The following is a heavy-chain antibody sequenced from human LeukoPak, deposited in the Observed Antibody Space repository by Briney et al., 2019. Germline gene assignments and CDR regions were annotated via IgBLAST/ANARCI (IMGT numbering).Heavy chain of an antibody. CDR1: GYSFTTYW. CDR3: ARRMYSSEYFDF. J-gene: IGHJ4*02. V-gene: IGHV5-51*01. D-gene: IGHD6-19*01. CDR2: IYPGDSDT. Sequence: GESLKISCKGSGYSFTTYWIAWVRQMPGKGLELMGIIYPGDSDTRYNPSFQGQVIISVDRSINTAHLQWSSLQASDTAMYYCARRMYSSEYFDFWGQGTLVTVSS.